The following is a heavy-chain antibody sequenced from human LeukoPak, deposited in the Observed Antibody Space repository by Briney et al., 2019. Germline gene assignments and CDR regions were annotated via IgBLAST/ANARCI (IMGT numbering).Heavy chain of an antibody. CDR3: ARVAKERVGGVYYFDY. CDR1: VFTFSDYD. CDR2: IGTAGDT. D-gene: IGHD1-1*01. V-gene: IGHV3-13*01. J-gene: IGHJ4*02. Sequence: SGGSLRLSCAASVFTFSDYDMHWVRQATGKGLEWVSAIGTAGDTYYTGSVKGRFTISRENAKNSLYLQMNSLRAGDTAVYYCARVAKERVGGVYYFDYWGQGTLVTVSS.